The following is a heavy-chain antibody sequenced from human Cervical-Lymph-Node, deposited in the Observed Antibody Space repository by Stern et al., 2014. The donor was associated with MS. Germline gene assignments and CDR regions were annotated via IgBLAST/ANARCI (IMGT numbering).Heavy chain of an antibody. Sequence: VQLVESGGGLVKPGGSLRLSCAASGFTFSDYFMSWIRQAPGKGLEWISYISTTGTTIYYADSVKGRFTISRDNANKSLYLQMNSLRAEDTAVYYCVREHPDGVNYFGFWGQGTLVTVSS. V-gene: IGHV3-11*01. CDR2: ISTTGTTI. CDR1: GFTFSDYF. J-gene: IGHJ4*02. D-gene: IGHD3-10*01. CDR3: VREHPDGVNYFGF.